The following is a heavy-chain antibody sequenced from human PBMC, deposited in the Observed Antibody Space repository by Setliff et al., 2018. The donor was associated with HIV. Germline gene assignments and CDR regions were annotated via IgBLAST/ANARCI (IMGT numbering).Heavy chain of an antibody. CDR2: IYHGGST. CDR1: GGSISSSNW. D-gene: IGHD3-10*01. V-gene: IGHV4-4*02. J-gene: IGHJ6*02. Sequence: KTSETLSLTCAVSGGSISSSNWWSWVRQPPGKGLEWIGEIYHGGSTNYNPSLKSRVTISVDKSKNQFSLKVNSVTAADTAVYYCASPKERYYYGSGTNVREYYGMDVWGQGTTVTVSS. CDR3: ASPKERYYYGSGTNVREYYGMDV.